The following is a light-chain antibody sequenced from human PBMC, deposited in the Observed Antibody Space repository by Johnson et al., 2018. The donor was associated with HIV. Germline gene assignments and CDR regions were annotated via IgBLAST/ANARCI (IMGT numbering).Light chain of an antibody. Sequence: SVLTQPPSVSAAPGQKVTISCSGSSSHIGNTYVSWYQQLPGTAPKLLIYDNNKRPSGIPDRFSGSKSGTSATLGITGLQTGDEADYFCGTWDSSLRVLFGTGTKVTVL. CDR2: DNN. CDR3: GTWDSSLRVL. V-gene: IGLV1-51*01. J-gene: IGLJ1*01. CDR1: SSHIGNTY.